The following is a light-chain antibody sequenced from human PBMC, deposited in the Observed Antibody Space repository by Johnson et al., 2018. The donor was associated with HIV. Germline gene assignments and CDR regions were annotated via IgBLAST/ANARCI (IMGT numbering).Light chain of an antibody. V-gene: IGLV1-51*01. CDR3: GTWDSSLSAYV. Sequence: QSVLTQPPSVSAAPGQKVTISCSGSSSNIGNNYVSWYQQLPGTAPKLLIYDNNKRPSGIPDRFSGSKSGTSATLAITGLQTGHEADYYCGTWDSSLSAYVLGTGTKVTVL. CDR2: DNN. CDR1: SSNIGNNY. J-gene: IGLJ1*01.